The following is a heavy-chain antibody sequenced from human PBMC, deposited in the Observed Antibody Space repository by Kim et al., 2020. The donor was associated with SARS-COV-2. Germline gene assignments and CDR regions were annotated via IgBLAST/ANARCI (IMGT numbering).Heavy chain of an antibody. J-gene: IGHJ6*02. CDR3: ARLGPVTANYYYGMDV. CDR1: GFFVSNTY. CDR2: IYTGATT. D-gene: IGHD2-21*02. Sequence: GGSLRLSCAASGFFVSNTYLSWVRQAPGKGLEWVSVIYTGATTYYADSVRGSFTISRDNSRYTVYLQMNSLRAEDTAVYYCARLGPVTANYYYGMDVWG. V-gene: IGHV3-66*01.